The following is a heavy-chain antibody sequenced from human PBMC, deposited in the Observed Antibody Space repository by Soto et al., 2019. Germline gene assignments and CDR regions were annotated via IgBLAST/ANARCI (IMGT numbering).Heavy chain of an antibody. CDR1: GASFSGYY. Sequence: QVQLQQWGAGPLRPLETLSLTCCVSGASFSGYYWAWIRQSPGEVLEWIGEINDRGSINYNPSLKSRVSISVDTSKNHYSLHLRSVTAADTAVYYCARESHDILTGPPWVWYFDLWGRGTLVTVSS. CDR3: ARESHDILTGPPWVWYFDL. J-gene: IGHJ2*01. CDR2: INDRGSI. D-gene: IGHD3-9*01. V-gene: IGHV4-34*01.